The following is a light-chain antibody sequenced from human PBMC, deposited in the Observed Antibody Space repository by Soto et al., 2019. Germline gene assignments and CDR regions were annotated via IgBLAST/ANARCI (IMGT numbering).Light chain of an antibody. J-gene: IGKJ2*01. CDR1: QSVSSSY. CDR3: QQYGSSPPYT. V-gene: IGKV3-20*01. CDR2: GAS. Sequence: EIELTQSPGTLSLSPGERATLSCRASQSVSSSYLAWYQQKPGQATRLLIYGASSRATGIPDRFSGSGSGTDFTLTISSLEPEDFAVYYCQQYGSSPPYTFGQGTKLEIK.